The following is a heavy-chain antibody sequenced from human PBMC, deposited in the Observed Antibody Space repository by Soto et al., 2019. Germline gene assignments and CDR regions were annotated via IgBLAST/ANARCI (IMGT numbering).Heavy chain of an antibody. CDR1: GYTFTSYY. CDR2: INPSGGST. CDR3: ARYAAAAGRNNWFDP. Sequence: ASVKVSCKASGYTFTSYYMHWVRQAPGQGLEWMGIINPSGGSTSYAQKFQGRVTMTRNTSISTAYMELSSLRSEDTAVYYCARYAAAAGRNNWFDPWGQGTLVTVSS. J-gene: IGHJ5*02. D-gene: IGHD6-13*01. V-gene: IGHV1-46*01.